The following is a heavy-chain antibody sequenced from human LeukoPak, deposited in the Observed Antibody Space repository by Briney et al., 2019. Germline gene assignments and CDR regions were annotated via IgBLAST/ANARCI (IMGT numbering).Heavy chain of an antibody. Sequence: GGSLRLSCGASGFTVSSNYMSWVRQAPGKGLEWVSVIYSDGRIHYADSVKGRFTISRDDSKNTLYLQMNSLRAEDTAVYYCARESGYSYGLAGFFDYWGRGTLVTVSS. CDR2: IYSDGRI. D-gene: IGHD5-18*01. J-gene: IGHJ4*02. V-gene: IGHV3-53*01. CDR3: ARESGYSYGLAGFFDY. CDR1: GFTVSSNY.